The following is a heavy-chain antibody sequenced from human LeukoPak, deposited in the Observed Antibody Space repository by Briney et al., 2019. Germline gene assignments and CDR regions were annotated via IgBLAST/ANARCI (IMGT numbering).Heavy chain of an antibody. J-gene: IGHJ4*02. V-gene: IGHV1-18*04. D-gene: IGHD3-9*01. CDR2: ISAYNGNT. Sequence: ASVKVSCKASGYTFTSYGISWVRQAPGQGLEWMGWISAYNGNTNYAQKLQGRVTMTTDTSTSTAYMELRSLRSDDTAVYYCARRYHDILTGYYDYWGQGTLVTVSS. CDR1: GYTFTSYG. CDR3: ARRYHDILTGYYDY.